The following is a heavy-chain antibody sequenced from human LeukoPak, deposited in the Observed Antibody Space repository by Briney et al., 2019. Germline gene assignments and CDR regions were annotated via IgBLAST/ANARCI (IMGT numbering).Heavy chain of an antibody. CDR3: AREAGSGSYYIGY. CDR2: IYYSGST. D-gene: IGHD3-10*01. CDR1: GGSISSSSYY. V-gene: IGHV4-39*07. Sequence: SETLSLTCTVSGGSISSSSYYWGWIRQPPGKGLEWIGSIYYSGSTYYNPSLKSRVTISVDTSKNQFSLKLSSVTAADTAVYYCAREAGSGSYYIGYWGQGTLVTVSS. J-gene: IGHJ4*02.